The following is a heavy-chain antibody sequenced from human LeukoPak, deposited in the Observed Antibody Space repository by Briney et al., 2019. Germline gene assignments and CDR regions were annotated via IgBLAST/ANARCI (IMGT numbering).Heavy chain of an antibody. CDR2: IHYSGST. CDR1: GGSISSYY. D-gene: IGHD6-13*01. Sequence: SETLSLTCTVSGGSISSYYWSWIRQPPGKGLEWIGYIHYSGSTNYNPSLKSRVTMSLERSKSQFSLKLYSVTAADTAVYYCAKVVAAAVVDYFDPWGQGILVTVSS. J-gene: IGHJ5*02. V-gene: IGHV4-59*01. CDR3: AKVVAAAVVDYFDP.